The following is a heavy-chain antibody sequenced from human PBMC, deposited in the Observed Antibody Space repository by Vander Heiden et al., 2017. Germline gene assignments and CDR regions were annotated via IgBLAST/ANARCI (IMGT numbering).Heavy chain of an antibody. CDR2: ITVGGGTT. D-gene: IGHD3-16*02. V-gene: IGHV3-23*01. CDR1: GFGFSTYS. Sequence: EAQLLESGGDLVQPGGSLSLSCVASGFGFSTYSITWVRQGPGRGLEWVSTITVGGGTTCYDASVRGRFIISRDNSKNTLFLHMNSLRVEDTAFYYCVIVPDRDDNFDMWGPGTLVPVS. J-gene: IGHJ3*02. CDR3: VIVPDRDDNFDM.